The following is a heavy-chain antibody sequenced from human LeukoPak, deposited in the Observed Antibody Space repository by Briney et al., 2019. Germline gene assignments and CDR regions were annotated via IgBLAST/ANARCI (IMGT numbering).Heavy chain of an antibody. CDR2: ISGSGGST. J-gene: IGHJ5*02. CDR3: AKTFGATRGYWFDP. V-gene: IGHV3-23*01. Sequence: GGSLRLSCAASGFTFSSYAMSWVRQAPGKGLEWVSAISGSGGSTYYADSVKGRFTISRDDSKNTLYLQMNSLRAEDTGVYYCAKTFGATRGYWFDPWGQGTLVTVSS. CDR1: GFTFSSYA. D-gene: IGHD3-10*01.